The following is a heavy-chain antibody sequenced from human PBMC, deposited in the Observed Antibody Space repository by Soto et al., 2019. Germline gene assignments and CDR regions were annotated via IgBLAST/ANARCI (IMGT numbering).Heavy chain of an antibody. CDR2: ISSSSSTI. Sequence: EVQLVESGGGLVQPGGSLRLSCAASGFTFSSYSMNWVRQAPGQGLEWGSYISSSSSTIYYADSVKGRFTISRDNAKNSLYLQMNSLRDEDTAVYYCARDLALDGYNLRDWYFDLWGRGTLVTVSS. J-gene: IGHJ2*01. V-gene: IGHV3-48*02. CDR1: GFTFSSYS. D-gene: IGHD5-12*01. CDR3: ARDLALDGYNLRDWYFDL.